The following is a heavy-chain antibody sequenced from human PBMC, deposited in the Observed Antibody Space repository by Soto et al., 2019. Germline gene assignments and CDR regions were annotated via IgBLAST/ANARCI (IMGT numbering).Heavy chain of an antibody. CDR3: ARGSITGTTGVFYYGMDV. CDR2: TYYRSKWYN. J-gene: IGHJ6*02. CDR1: GDSVSSNSAA. Sequence: PSQTLSLTYAISGDSVSSNSAAWNWIRQSPSRGLEWLGRTYYRSKWYNDYAVSVKSRITINPDTSKNQFSLQLNSVTPEDTAVYYCARGSITGTTGVFYYGMDVWGQGTTVTVSS. V-gene: IGHV6-1*01. D-gene: IGHD1-7*01.